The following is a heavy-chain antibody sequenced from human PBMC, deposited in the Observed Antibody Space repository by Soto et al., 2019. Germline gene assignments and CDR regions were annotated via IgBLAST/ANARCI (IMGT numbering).Heavy chain of an antibody. CDR2: IWYDGSNK. CDR1: GFTFSSYG. J-gene: IGHJ4*02. Sequence: QVQLVESGGGVVQPGRSLRLSCAASGFTFSSYGMHWVRQAPGKGLEWVAVIWYDGSNKYYADSVKGRFTISRDNAKNTLYLQMNSLRAEDTAVYYCALSHTVTTDYWGQGTLVTVSS. CDR3: ALSHTVTTDY. V-gene: IGHV3-33*03. D-gene: IGHD4-17*01.